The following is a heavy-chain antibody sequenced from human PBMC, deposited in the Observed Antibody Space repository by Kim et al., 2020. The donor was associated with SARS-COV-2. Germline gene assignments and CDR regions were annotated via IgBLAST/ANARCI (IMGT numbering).Heavy chain of an antibody. CDR3: AKDLENHGTCFDY. J-gene: IGHJ4*02. D-gene: IGHD1-1*01. Sequence: YPDPVKGRFTISRNNSKTPLYLQMNSLRAEDTAVYYCAKDLENHGTCFDYWGQGTLVTVSS. V-gene: IGHV3-23*01.